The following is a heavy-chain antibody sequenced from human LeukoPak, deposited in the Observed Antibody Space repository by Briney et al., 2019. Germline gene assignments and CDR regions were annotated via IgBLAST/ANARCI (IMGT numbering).Heavy chain of an antibody. D-gene: IGHD4-17*01. J-gene: IGHJ4*02. CDR1: GITFSLYW. CDR2: IKQDGSET. CDR3: VTAPRASAVN. V-gene: IGHV3-7*01. Sequence: PGGSLRLSCAASGITFSLYWMNWVRQTPGKGLECVANIKQDGSETYYVDSVKGRFTISRDNAKNSLYLQMNNLRAEDTGVYYCVTAPRASAVNWGQGTLVTVSS.